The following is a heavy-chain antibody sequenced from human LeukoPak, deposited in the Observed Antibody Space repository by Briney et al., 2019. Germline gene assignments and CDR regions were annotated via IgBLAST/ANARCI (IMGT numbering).Heavy chain of an antibody. D-gene: IGHD6-13*01. V-gene: IGHV3-7*01. CDR3: ARVYSTSWYDWDY. Sequence: GGSLRLSCAASGFTFSSYGMHWVRQAPGKGLEWVANIKQDGSEKYYVDSVKGRFAISRDNAKNSLYLHMNSLRADDTAVYYCARVYSTSWYDWDYWGQGTLVTVSS. CDR1: GFTFSSYG. J-gene: IGHJ4*02. CDR2: IKQDGSEK.